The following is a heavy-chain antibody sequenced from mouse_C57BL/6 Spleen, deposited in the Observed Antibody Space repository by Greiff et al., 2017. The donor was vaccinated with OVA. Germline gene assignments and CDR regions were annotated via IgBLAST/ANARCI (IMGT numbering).Heavy chain of an antibody. D-gene: IGHD4-1*01. CDR1: GYTFTSYW. CDR2: IYPGSGST. J-gene: IGHJ2*01. CDR3: ARRKLALDY. V-gene: IGHV1-55*01. Sequence: QVQLQQPGAELVKPGASVKMSCKASGYTFTSYWITWVKQRPGQGLEWIGDIYPGSGSTNYNEKFKSKATLTVDTPSSTDYMQLSRLTSEDSAVYYCARRKLALDYWGQGTTLTVSS.